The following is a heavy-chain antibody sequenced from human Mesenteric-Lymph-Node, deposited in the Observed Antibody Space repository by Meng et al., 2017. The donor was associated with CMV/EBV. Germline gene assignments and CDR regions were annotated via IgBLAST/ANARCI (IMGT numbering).Heavy chain of an antibody. CDR2: TYYRTETSI. J-gene: IGHJ4*02. CDR3: AYFGDLAPLW. CDR1: GDIISSISAA. Sequence: LQLAQSCVGRVKSSQTLSVTGTNAGDIISSISAALNRFRTSPSRGLSWLGSTYYRTETSIGYAVSVKRRLSVNLDTSKNQLSLHLNFVTPEDTAVYYCAYFGDLAPLWWGQGTLVTVSS. V-gene: IGHV6-1*02. D-gene: IGHD3-16*01.